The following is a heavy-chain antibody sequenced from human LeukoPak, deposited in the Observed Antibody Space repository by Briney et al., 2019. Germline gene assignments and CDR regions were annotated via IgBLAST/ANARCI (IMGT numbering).Heavy chain of an antibody. D-gene: IGHD3-22*01. Sequence: GGSLRLSCAASGFTFSSYAISWVRQAPGKGLEWVSAISGSGGSTYYADSVKGRFTISRDNSKNTLYLQMNSLRPEDTAVYYCAKCRLDSSGYYLFDYWGQGTLVTVSS. J-gene: IGHJ4*02. CDR2: ISGSGGST. CDR1: GFTFSSYA. CDR3: AKCRLDSSGYYLFDY. V-gene: IGHV3-23*01.